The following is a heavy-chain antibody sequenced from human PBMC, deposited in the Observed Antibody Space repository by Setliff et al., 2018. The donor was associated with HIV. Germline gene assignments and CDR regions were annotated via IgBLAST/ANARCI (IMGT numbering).Heavy chain of an antibody. D-gene: IGHD6-19*01. CDR2: IYHSGST. CDR1: GYSISSGYY. CDR3: ARARSSGWSSDWFDT. V-gene: IGHV4-38-2*01. J-gene: IGHJ5*02. Sequence: SETLSLTCAVSGYSISSGYYWGWIRQPPGKGLEWIGSIYHSGSTYYNPSLKSRVTISVDTSKNQFSLKLSSVTAADTAVYYCARARSSGWSSDWFDTWGQGILVTVSS.